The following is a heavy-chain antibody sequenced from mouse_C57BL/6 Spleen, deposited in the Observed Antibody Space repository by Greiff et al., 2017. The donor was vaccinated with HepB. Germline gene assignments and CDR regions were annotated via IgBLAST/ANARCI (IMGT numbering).Heavy chain of an antibody. Sequence: EVHLVESGGGLVQPGESLKLSCESNEYEFPSHDMSWVRKTPEKRLELVAAINSDGGSTYYPDTMERRFIISRDNTKKTLYLQMSSLRSEDTALYYCARQFITTVVAHWYFDVWGTGTTVTVSS. CDR2: INSDGGST. CDR3: ARQFITTVVAHWYFDV. CDR1: EYEFPSHD. V-gene: IGHV5-2*01. J-gene: IGHJ1*03. D-gene: IGHD1-1*01.